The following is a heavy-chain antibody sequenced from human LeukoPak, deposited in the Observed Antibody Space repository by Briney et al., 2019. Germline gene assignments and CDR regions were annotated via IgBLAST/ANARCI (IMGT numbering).Heavy chain of an antibody. Sequence: PGGSLRLSCAASGFTFSSYGMHWVRQAPGKGLEWVTVIWYDGSNKYHADSVKGRFTISRDNSKNTLYLQMNSLRVEDTAVYYCAKATTTVTPHYFDSWGQGTLLTVSS. J-gene: IGHJ4*02. V-gene: IGHV3-33*06. CDR2: IWYDGSNK. CDR1: GFTFSSYG. CDR3: AKATTTVTPHYFDS. D-gene: IGHD4-17*01.